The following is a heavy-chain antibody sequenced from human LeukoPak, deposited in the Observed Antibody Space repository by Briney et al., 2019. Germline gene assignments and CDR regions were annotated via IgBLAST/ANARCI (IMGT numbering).Heavy chain of an antibody. CDR1: GYTFTDYY. D-gene: IGHD3-16*01. CDR3: ARDPTYYDYVWGSFDP. J-gene: IGHJ5*02. Sequence: GASVKVSCKPSGYTFTDYYMHWVRQAPGQGLEWMGWINPNSGGTNYAQKFQGRVTMTRDTSISTAYMELSRLRSDDTAVYYCARDPTYYDYVWGSFDPWGQGTLVTVSS. V-gene: IGHV1-2*02. CDR2: INPNSGGT.